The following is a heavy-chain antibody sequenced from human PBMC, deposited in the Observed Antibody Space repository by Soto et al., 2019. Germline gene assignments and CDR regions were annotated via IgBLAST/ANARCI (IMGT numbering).Heavy chain of an antibody. CDR2: INHSGST. CDR1: GGSFSGYY. V-gene: IGHV4-34*01. J-gene: IGHJ6*03. Sequence: SETLSLTCAVYGGSFSGYYWSWIRQPPGKGLEWIGEINHSGSTNYNPSLKSRVTISVDTSKNQFSLKLSSVTAADTAVYYCARGLGNCSGGSCYQNYYYYMDVWGKGTTVTVSS. CDR3: ARGLGNCSGGSCYQNYYYYMDV. D-gene: IGHD2-15*01.